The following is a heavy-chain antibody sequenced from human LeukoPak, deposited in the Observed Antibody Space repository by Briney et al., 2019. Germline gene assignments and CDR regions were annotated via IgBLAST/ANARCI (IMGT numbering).Heavy chain of an antibody. CDR1: GGSISSSSYY. CDR2: IYYSGST. V-gene: IGHV4-39*01. J-gene: IGHJ5*02. D-gene: IGHD4-17*01. Sequence: SETLSLTRTVSGGSISSSSYYWGWIRQPPGKGLEWIGSIYYSGSTYYNPSLKSRVTISVDTSKNQFSLKLSSVTAADTAVYYCARYGDYGPYNWFDPWGQGTLVTVSS. CDR3: ARYGDYGPYNWFDP.